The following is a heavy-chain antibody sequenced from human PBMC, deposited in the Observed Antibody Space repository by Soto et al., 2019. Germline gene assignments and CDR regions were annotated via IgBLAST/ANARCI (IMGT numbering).Heavy chain of an antibody. D-gene: IGHD2-2*01. CDR2: IIPVLGVE. CDR3: AKSPSPGYATSSYYGMDV. J-gene: IGHJ6*02. Sequence: QVQLMQSGSVVKKPGSSVMVSCKASGGSFSSYIVTWVRQAPGQGLEWTGRIIPVLGVEYYAEKFQGRVTITADKTTRTADMELSSLRSEDMALYYCAKSPSPGYATSSYYGMDVWGQGTTVTVSS. CDR1: GGSFSSYI. V-gene: IGHV1-69*02.